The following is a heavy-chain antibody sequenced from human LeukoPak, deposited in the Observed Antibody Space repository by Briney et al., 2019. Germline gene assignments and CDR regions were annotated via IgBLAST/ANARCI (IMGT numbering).Heavy chain of an antibody. CDR3: ARDPYSGGYGAYYYYYMDV. CDR2: ITTSSSHI. V-gene: IGHV3-21*01. CDR1: GFTFSAYN. Sequence: GGSLRLSCAASGFTFSAYNMNWVRRTPGKGLEWVSSITTSSSHIFYADSVRGRFTISRDNAENSLYLQMNSLRDEDTAVYYCARDPYSGGYGAYYYYYMDVWGKGTTVTVSS. J-gene: IGHJ6*03. D-gene: IGHD1-26*01.